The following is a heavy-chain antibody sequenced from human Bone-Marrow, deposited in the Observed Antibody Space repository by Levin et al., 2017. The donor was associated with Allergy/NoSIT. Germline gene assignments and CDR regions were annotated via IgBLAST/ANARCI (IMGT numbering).Heavy chain of an antibody. CDR2: IKQDGSEK. D-gene: IGHD5-24*01. CDR1: GFTFSSYW. CDR3: AGGLEMAGLYF. V-gene: IGHV3-7*02. J-gene: IGHJ4*02. Sequence: GGSLRLSCAASGFTFSSYWMNWVRQAPGKGLEWVANIKQDGSEKSYVDSVRGRFTISRDNAKNSVYLQMNSLRPEDTAVYFCAGGLEMAGLYFWGQGSLVTVSS.